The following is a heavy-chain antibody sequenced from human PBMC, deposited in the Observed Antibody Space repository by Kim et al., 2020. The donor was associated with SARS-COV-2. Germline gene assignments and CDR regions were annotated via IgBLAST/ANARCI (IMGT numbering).Heavy chain of an antibody. CDR3: ARDLRHGSGSYSGMDV. J-gene: IGHJ6*02. CDR1: GGSISSGGYY. D-gene: IGHD3-10*01. V-gene: IGHV4-31*03. Sequence: SETLSLTCTVSGGSISSGGYYWSWIRQHPGKGLEWIGYIYYSGSTYYNPSLKSRVTISVDTSKNQFSLKLSSVTAADTAVYYCARDLRHGSGSYSGMDVWGQGTTVTVSS. CDR2: IYYSGST.